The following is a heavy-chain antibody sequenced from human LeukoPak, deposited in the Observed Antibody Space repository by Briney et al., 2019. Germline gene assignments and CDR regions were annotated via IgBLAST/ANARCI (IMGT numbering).Heavy chain of an antibody. Sequence: GSLRLSCAASGFTFSGSAMHWVRQASGKGLEWVGRIRSTANGYATAYAASVKGRFTISRDDSKNTAYLQMDSLKTEDTAVYYCTGNYYGSGSYADFDYWGQGTLVTVSS. CDR2: IRSTANGYAT. D-gene: IGHD3-10*01. J-gene: IGHJ4*02. V-gene: IGHV3-73*01. CDR3: TGNYYGSGSYADFDY. CDR1: GFTFSGSA.